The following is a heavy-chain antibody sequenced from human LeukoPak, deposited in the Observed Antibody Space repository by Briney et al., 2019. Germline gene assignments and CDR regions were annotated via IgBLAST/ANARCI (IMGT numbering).Heavy chain of an antibody. Sequence: PSETLSLTCAVSGGSISSGGYSWSWIRQPPGKGLEWIGYIYHSGSTYYNPSLKSRVTISVDRSKNQFSLKLSSVTTADTAVYYCARDYCSGGSCQFDYWGQGTLVTASS. CDR1: GGSISSGGYS. CDR2: IYHSGST. V-gene: IGHV4-30-2*01. J-gene: IGHJ4*02. CDR3: ARDYCSGGSCQFDY. D-gene: IGHD2-15*01.